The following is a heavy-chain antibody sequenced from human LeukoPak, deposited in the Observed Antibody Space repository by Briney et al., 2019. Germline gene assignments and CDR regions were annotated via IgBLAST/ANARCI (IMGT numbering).Heavy chain of an antibody. J-gene: IGHJ3*01. CDR1: GFTFSSYV. CDR3: ARDGSTQWSKLGTAFDV. V-gene: IGHV3-30-3*01. Sequence: PGGSLRLSCAASGFTFSSYVMHWVRQAPGKGLEWVAVISYDGINKYYADSVKGRFTIARDNSKNTLYLQMNSLRAGDTAVYFCARDGSTQWSKLGTAFDVWGQGTMVTVSS. CDR2: ISYDGINK. D-gene: IGHD6-19*01.